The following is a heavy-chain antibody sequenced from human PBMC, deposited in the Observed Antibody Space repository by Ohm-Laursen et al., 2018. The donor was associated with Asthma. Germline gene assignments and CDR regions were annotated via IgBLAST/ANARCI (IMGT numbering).Heavy chain of an antibody. CDR1: GYTFSRYS. CDR2: ISTASTFI. CDR3: ARIGPEWELPGREYSLHH. J-gene: IGHJ1*01. Sequence: GSLRLSCTASGYTFSRYSIHWVRQFPGKGLEWVASISTASTFIYYADSVRGRSTTSRDNAKSSVYLQMNSLRAEDTALYYCARIGPEWELPGREYSLHHWGEGTLVTVSS. D-gene: IGHD1-26*01. V-gene: IGHV3-21*01.